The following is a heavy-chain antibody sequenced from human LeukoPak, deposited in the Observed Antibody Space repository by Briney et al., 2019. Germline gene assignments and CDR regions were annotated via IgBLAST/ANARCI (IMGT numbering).Heavy chain of an antibody. D-gene: IGHD3-22*01. CDR3: ARGTRSSGYAFDY. Sequence: ASVKVSCKASGYTFTGYYMHWVRQAPGQGLEWMGRINPNSGGTNYAQKFQGRVTMTRDTSISTAYMELSRLRSDDTAVYYCARGTRSSGYAFDYWGQGTLVTVSS. V-gene: IGHV1-2*06. J-gene: IGHJ4*02. CDR2: INPNSGGT. CDR1: GYTFTGYY.